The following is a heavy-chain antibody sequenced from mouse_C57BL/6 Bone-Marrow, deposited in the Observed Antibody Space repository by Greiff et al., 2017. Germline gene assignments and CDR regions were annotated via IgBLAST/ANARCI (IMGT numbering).Heavy chain of an antibody. Sequence: QVQLKQPGAELVKPGASVKLSCKASGYTFTSYWMHWVKQRPGQGLEWIGMIHPNSGSTNYNEKFKSKATLTVDKSSSTAYMQLSSLTSEDSAVYYCARGGTVVYYYATDYWGQGTSVTVSS. CDR1: GYTFTSYW. CDR3: ARGGTVVYYYATDY. CDR2: IHPNSGST. V-gene: IGHV1-64*01. D-gene: IGHD1-1*01. J-gene: IGHJ4*01.